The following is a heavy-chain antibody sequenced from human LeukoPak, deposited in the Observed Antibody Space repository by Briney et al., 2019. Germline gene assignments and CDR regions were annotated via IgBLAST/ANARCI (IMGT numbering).Heavy chain of an antibody. CDR3: ARGGYQFEH. CDR1: GFTFRDYT. J-gene: IGHJ4*02. V-gene: IGHV3-49*03. D-gene: IGHD3-16*02. CDR2: LTTKAYGGTT. Sequence: GGSLRLSCTASGFTFRDYTMSWFRQAPGEGLEWVGFLTTKAYGGTTGYAASVRGRFTISRDDSKSIAYLQMNSLRTEDTAVYYCARGGYQFEHWGQGTLATVSS.